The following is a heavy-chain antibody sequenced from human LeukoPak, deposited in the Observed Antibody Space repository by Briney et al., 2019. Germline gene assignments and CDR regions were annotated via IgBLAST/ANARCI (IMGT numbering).Heavy chain of an antibody. CDR1: GFTFSSYS. D-gene: IGHD3-3*01. CDR2: ISSSSSYI. Sequence: GGSLRLSCAASGFTFSSYSMNWVRQAPGKGLEWVSSISSSSSYIYYADSVKGRFTISRDNAKNSLYLQMNSLRAEDTAVYYCARGRPDYDFWSGYYLAYYYYYGMDVWGQGTTVTVSS. V-gene: IGHV3-21*01. J-gene: IGHJ6*02. CDR3: ARGRPDYDFWSGYYLAYYYYYGMDV.